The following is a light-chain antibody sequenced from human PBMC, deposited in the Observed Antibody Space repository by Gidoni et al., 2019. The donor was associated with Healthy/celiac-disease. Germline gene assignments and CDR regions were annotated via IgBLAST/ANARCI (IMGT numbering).Light chain of an antibody. CDR2: GAS. J-gene: IGKJ1*01. V-gene: IGKV3D-15*01. CDR1: QSVSSN. Sequence: LMMTQAPATLSVSPGERATLSGRASQSVSSNLAWYQQKPGQAPRLLIYGASTRATGIPARFSGSGSGTEFTLTISSLQSEDFAVYYCQQYNNWPRTFGQGTKVEIK. CDR3: QQYNNWPRT.